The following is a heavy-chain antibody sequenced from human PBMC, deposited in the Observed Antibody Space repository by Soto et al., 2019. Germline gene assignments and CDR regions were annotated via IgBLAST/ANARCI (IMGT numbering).Heavy chain of an antibody. D-gene: IGHD2-15*01. CDR1: GGSISSYY. V-gene: IGHV4-59*08. CDR3: ARPSEYCSGGSCAFSLSY. Sequence: SETLSLTCTVSGGSISSYYWSWIRQPPGKGLEWIGYIYYSGSTNYNPSLKSRVTISVDTSKNQFSLKLSSVTAADTAVYYCARPSEYCSGGSCAFSLSYWGQGTLVTVSS. CDR2: IYYSGST. J-gene: IGHJ4*02.